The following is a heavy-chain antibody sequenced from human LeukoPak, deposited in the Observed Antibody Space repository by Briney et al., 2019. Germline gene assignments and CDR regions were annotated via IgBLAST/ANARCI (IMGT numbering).Heavy chain of an antibody. J-gene: IGHJ5*02. CDR3: ARARYSSSWQRSNWFDP. Sequence: SETLSLTCTVSGGSISSYYWSWIRQPPGKGLEWIGYIYYSGSTNYNPSLKSRVTISVDTSKNQFSLKLSSVTAADTAVYYCARARYSSSWQRSNWFDPWGQGTLVTVSS. CDR1: GGSISSYY. CDR2: IYYSGST. D-gene: IGHD6-13*01. V-gene: IGHV4-59*01.